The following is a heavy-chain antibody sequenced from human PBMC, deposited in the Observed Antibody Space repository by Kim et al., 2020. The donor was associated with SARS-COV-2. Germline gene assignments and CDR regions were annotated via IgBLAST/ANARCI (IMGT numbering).Heavy chain of an antibody. CDR2: IYYSGST. J-gene: IGHJ5*02. D-gene: IGHD3-10*01. V-gene: IGHV4-59*08. Sequence: SETLSLTCTVSGGSISSYYWSWIRQPPGKGLEWIGYIYYSGSTNYNPSLKSRVTISVDTSKNQFSLKLSSVTAADTAVYYCARHPRIILWFGEGGSGWFDPWGQGTLVTVSS. CDR3: ARHPRIILWFGEGGSGWFDP. CDR1: GGSISSYY.